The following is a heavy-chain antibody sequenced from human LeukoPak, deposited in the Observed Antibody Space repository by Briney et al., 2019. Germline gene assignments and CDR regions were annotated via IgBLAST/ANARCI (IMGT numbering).Heavy chain of an antibody. D-gene: IGHD3-10*01. J-gene: IGHJ6*03. V-gene: IGHV1-69*13. Sequence: SVKVSCKDSGGTFSSYAISWVRQAPGQGLEWMGGIIPIFGTANYAQKFQGRVTITADESTSTAYMELSSLRSEDTAVYYCARNKAYYGSGSFNYYYYMDVWGKGTTVAVSS. CDR3: ARNKAYYGSGSFNYYYYMDV. CDR2: IIPIFGTA. CDR1: GGTFSSYA.